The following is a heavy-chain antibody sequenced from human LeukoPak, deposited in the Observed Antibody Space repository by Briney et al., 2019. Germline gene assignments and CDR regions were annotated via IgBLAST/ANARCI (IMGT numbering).Heavy chain of an antibody. CDR3: ARARGYYDSSGYLD. CDR2: IYYSEST. CDR1: GGSISGRY. Sequence: PSETLSLTCTVSGGSISGRYWSWIRQPPGKGLEWIGYIYYSESTNYNPSLKSRVTISVDTSKNQFSLKLSSVTAADTAVYYCARARGYYDSSGYLDWGQGTLVTVSS. V-gene: IGHV4-59*11. D-gene: IGHD3-22*01. J-gene: IGHJ4*02.